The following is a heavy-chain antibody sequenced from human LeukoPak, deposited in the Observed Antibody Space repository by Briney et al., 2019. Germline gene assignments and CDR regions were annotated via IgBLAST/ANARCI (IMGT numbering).Heavy chain of an antibody. CDR3: ARGRKGITMVRGARYYMDV. CDR1: GYTFTGYY. D-gene: IGHD3-10*01. J-gene: IGHJ6*03. Sequence: ASVKVSCKASGYTFTGYYMHWVRQAPGQGLEWMGWINPNSGGTNYAQKFQGRVTMTGDTSISTAYMELSRLRSDDTAVYYCARGRKGITMVRGARYYMDVWGKGTTVTISS. CDR2: INPNSGGT. V-gene: IGHV1-2*02.